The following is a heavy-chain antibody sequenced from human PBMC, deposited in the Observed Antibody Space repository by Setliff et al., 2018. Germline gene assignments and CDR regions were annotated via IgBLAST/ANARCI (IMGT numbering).Heavy chain of an antibody. CDR2: INPNSGGT. D-gene: IGHD4-4*01. Sequence: ASVKVSCKASGYTFTGYYVHWVRQAPGQGLEWMGWINPNSGGTNYAQRFQGRVTMTRDTSISTAYMELRSLRSDDTAVYYCATDHYNRFDVWGQGTMVTGSS. CDR1: GYTFTGYY. CDR3: ATDHYNRFDV. V-gene: IGHV1-2*02. J-gene: IGHJ3*01.